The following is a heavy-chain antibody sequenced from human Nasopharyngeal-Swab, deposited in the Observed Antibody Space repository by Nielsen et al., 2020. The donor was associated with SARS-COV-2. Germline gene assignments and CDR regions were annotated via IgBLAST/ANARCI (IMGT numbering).Heavy chain of an antibody. V-gene: IGHV4-39*07. J-gene: IGHJ4*02. CDR3: ARDESGDYLGLPFDH. CDR2: IFYSGST. D-gene: IGHD4-17*01. CDR1: GASISSRTNY. Sequence: SETLSLTCTVSGASISSRTNYWGWIRQSPGKGLEWIGTIFYSGSTYYNPSLKSRVTLSVDTSKNQFSLKLSSVTAADTAVYYCARDESGDYLGLPFDHWGRGTLVTVSS.